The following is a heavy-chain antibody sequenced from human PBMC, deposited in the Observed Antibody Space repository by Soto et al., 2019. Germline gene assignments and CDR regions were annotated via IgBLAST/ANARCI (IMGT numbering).Heavy chain of an antibody. D-gene: IGHD3-22*01. CDR1: GCPIGNFY. V-gene: IGHV4-59*08. J-gene: IGHJ5*02. CDR3: ARLGGYYQSLDT. Sequence: PSETLSPTCTVSGCPIGNFYWGWIPQPPGKGLQWIGYIYYRGTTTYSPSLKSRVTISVDRSKNQFSLNLSSVTAADTAVYYCARLGGYYQSLDTWGQGTLVTVSS. CDR2: IYYRGTT.